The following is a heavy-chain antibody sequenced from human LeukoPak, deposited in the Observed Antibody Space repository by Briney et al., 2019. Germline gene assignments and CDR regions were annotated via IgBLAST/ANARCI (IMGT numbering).Heavy chain of an antibody. CDR2: INPSGGST. CDR1: GYTFTSYY. V-gene: IGHV1-46*01. D-gene: IGHD4/OR15-4a*01. Sequence: ASVKVSCKASGYTFTSYYMHWVRQAPGQGLEWMGIINPSGGSTNYAQKFQGRVTMTRDTSTSTAYMALSRLRSEDTAVYYCARDPDRMVAYYSDYWGQGTLVTVSS. J-gene: IGHJ4*02. CDR3: ARDPDRMVAYYSDY.